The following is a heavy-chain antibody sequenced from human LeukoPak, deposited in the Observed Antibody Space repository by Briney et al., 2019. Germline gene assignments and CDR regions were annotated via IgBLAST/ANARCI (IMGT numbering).Heavy chain of an antibody. D-gene: IGHD2-2*01. J-gene: IGHJ3*02. CDR1: GFMFDIYA. Sequence: PGGSLRLSCAAAGFMFDIYAMTWVRQAPGKGLDWVSGVSASANSTYYADAVKGRFSISRDNARNTLYLQMNSLSVDDTAVYYCARGPSCSIHSCYVIGALDIWGQGTLVTVSS. CDR2: VSASANST. V-gene: IGHV3-23*01. CDR3: ARGPSCSIHSCYVIGALDI.